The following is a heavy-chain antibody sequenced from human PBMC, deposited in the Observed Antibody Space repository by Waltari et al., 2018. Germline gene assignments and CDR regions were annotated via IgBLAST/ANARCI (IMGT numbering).Heavy chain of an antibody. CDR3: AQYYVGF. CDR2: IKNRAHHYTT. V-gene: IGHV3-72*01. J-gene: IGHJ4*02. D-gene: IGHD1-26*01. Sequence: ELQLVESGGDLVQPGGSLILSCAASGFPFSDHFLDWVRQAPGKGLEWVGRIKNRAHHYTTEYAASVRGRFNISRDDSKNLLYLQMNSLTTMDTAVYYCAQYYVGFWGPGSVVTVSS. CDR1: GFPFSDHF.